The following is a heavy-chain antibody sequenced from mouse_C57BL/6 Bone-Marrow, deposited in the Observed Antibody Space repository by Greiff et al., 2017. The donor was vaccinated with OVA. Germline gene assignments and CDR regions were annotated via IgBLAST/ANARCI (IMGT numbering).Heavy chain of an antibody. V-gene: IGHV1-55*01. CDR2: IYPGSGST. D-gene: IGHD3-2*02. Sequence: QVQLQQPGAELVKPGASVKMSCKASGYTFTSYWITWVKQRPGQGLEWIGVIYPGSGSTNYNEKFKSKATLTVDTSSSTAYMQLSSLTSEDSAVYYGARGSSGYDAMDYWGQGTSVTVSS. CDR3: ARGSSGYDAMDY. CDR1: GYTFTSYW. J-gene: IGHJ4*01.